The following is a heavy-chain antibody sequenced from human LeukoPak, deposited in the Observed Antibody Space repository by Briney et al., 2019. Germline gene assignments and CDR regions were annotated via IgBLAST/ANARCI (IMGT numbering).Heavy chain of an antibody. CDR1: GFTFSSYA. Sequence: GGSLRLSCAASGFTFSSYAMSWVRQAPGKGLEWVSAISGSGGGTYYADSVKGRFTISRDNSKNTLYLQMNSLRAEDTAVYYCAKRGESTVKEGFDYWGQGTLVTVSS. CDR3: AKRGESTVKEGFDY. J-gene: IGHJ4*02. D-gene: IGHD4-17*01. V-gene: IGHV3-23*01. CDR2: ISGSGGGT.